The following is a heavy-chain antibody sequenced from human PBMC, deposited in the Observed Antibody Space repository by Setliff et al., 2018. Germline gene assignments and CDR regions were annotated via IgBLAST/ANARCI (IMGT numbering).Heavy chain of an antibody. CDR3: ARPLGASYYFDY. CDR2: IYYSGST. V-gene: IGHV4-59*08. J-gene: IGHJ4*02. Sequence: SLTCTVSGGSISSYYWSWIRQPPGKGLEWIGYIYYSGSTNYNPSLKSRVTISVDTSKNQFSLKLSSVTAADTAVYYCARPLGASYYFDYWGQGTLVTVSS. CDR1: GGSISSYY. D-gene: IGHD3-16*01.